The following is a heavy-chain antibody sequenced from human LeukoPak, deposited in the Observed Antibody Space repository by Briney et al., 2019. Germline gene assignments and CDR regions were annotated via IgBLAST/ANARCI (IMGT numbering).Heavy chain of an antibody. V-gene: IGHV4-34*01. Sequence: SETLSLTCAVYGGSFSGYYWSWIRQPPGKGLEWIGEINHSGSTNYNPSLKSRVTISVDTSKNQLSLKLSSVTAADTAVYYCARAAAGGYYYYYGMDVWGQGTTVTVSS. D-gene: IGHD6-13*01. J-gene: IGHJ6*02. CDR2: INHSGST. CDR1: GGSFSGYY. CDR3: ARAAAGGYYYYYGMDV.